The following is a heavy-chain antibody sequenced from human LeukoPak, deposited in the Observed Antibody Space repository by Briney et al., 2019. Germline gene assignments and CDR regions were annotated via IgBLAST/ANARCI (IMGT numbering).Heavy chain of an antibody. CDR2: IYYSGST. J-gene: IGHJ4*02. Sequence: PSETLSLTCTVSGGSISSSSYYWGWIRQPPGKGLEWIGSIYYSGSTYYNPSLKSRVTISVDTSKNQFSLKLSSVTAADTAVYYCARHTRVTATIDYWGQGTLVTASS. V-gene: IGHV4-39*01. D-gene: IGHD4-23*01. CDR1: GGSISSSSYY. CDR3: ARHTRVTATIDY.